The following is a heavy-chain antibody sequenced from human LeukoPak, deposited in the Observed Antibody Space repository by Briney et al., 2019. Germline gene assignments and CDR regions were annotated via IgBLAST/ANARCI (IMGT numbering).Heavy chain of an antibody. J-gene: IGHJ3*02. V-gene: IGHV3-23*01. CDR3: AKSLCGSYVCVEGGFDAFDI. D-gene: IGHD1-26*01. CDR1: GFTFGTYA. Sequence: GGSLILSCAASGFTFGTYAMSWVRQAPGKGLEWVSTIDNSGGYTYYADSVKGRFTISRDNSRNTLYVQMNSLRAEDTAVYYCAKSLCGSYVCVEGGFDAFDIWGQGTMVTVSS. CDR2: IDNSGGYT.